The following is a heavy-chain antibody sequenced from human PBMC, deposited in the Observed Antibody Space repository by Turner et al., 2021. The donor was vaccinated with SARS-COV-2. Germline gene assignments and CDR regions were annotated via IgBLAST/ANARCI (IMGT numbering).Heavy chain of an antibody. CDR1: GFTFSTYA. J-gene: IGHJ3*02. V-gene: IGHV3-30-3*01. Sequence: QVQLVESGGGVVQPWRSLRHSFAASGFTFSTYAMHWVRQAPGKGLEWVAVISYDGSNKYYADSVKGRFTISRDNSKNTLYLQMNSLRAEDTAVYYCARAGWDLLPFDAFDIWGQGTMVTISS. CDR2: ISYDGSNK. CDR3: ARAGWDLLPFDAFDI. D-gene: IGHD1-26*01.